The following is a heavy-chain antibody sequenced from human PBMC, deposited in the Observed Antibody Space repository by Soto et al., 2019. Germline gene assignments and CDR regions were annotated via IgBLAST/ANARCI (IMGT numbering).Heavy chain of an antibody. J-gene: IGHJ4*02. Sequence: EVQLVESGGGLVQPGGSLRLSCATSGFTFSSYWMSWVRQAPGKGLEWVATIKQDGSEKHYVDSVEGRFTISRDNAKDSLSLQMNSLRAEDTTIYYCARGGGRPSCPYYFDYWGQGTLVTVSS. CDR3: ARGGGRPSCPYYFDY. V-gene: IGHV3-7*01. CDR1: GFTFSSYW. D-gene: IGHD2-15*01. CDR2: IKQDGSEK.